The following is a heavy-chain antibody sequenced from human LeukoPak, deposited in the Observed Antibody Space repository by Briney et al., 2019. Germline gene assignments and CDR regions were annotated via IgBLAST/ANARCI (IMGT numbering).Heavy chain of an antibody. CDR3: AKDPIAVAGNNYYRMDV. J-gene: IGHJ6*02. CDR2: ISSDGSNK. Sequence: PGRSLRLSCAASGFTFSNHGMYWVRQAPGKGLEWVAVISSDGSNKYYGDSVKGRFTISRDNSKDTLYLQMNSLRAEDTAVFYCAKDPIAVAGNNYYRMDVWGQGTTVTVSS. V-gene: IGHV3-30*18. CDR1: GFTFSNHG. D-gene: IGHD6-19*01.